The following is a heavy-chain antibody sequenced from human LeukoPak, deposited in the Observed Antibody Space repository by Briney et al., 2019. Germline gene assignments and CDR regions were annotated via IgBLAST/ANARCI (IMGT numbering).Heavy chain of an antibody. Sequence: SGTLSLTCAVSGGSISSSNWWSWVRPPPGKGLEWIGEIYHSGSTNYNPSLKSRVTISVDKSKNQFSLKLSSVTAADTAVYYCARSGYYDSIGYYPFDYWGQGTLVTVSS. J-gene: IGHJ4*02. CDR3: ARSGYYDSIGYYPFDY. CDR1: GGSISSSNW. D-gene: IGHD3-22*01. V-gene: IGHV4-4*02. CDR2: IYHSGST.